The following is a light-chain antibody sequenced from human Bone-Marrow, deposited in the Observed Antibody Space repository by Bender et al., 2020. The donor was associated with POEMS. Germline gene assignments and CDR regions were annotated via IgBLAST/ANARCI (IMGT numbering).Light chain of an antibody. J-gene: IGLJ3*02. CDR2: DVT. CDR3: QSYDTSVSTSV. V-gene: IGLV2-8*01. Sequence: QSALTQPPSASGSPGLSVTISCTGTSTNIGLYNYVAWYQQYPGKAPKLLIYDVTKRPSGVPDRFSGSKSGNTASLTVSGLQPEDEADYYCQSYDTSVSTSVFGGGTKLTVL. CDR1: STNIGLYNY.